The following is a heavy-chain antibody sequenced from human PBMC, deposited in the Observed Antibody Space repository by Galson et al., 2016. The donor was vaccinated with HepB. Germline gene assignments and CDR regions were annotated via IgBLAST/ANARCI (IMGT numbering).Heavy chain of an antibody. Sequence: TLSLTCAVSGGSLSRGCYSWSWIRQPPGKGLEWIGSIFHTGDTYYTPSLKSRVTISVDRSRNQVSMRLTSVIAADTAVYFCARAVVVIPTTITYFYGMDVWGQGTTVTVSS. J-gene: IGHJ6*02. CDR2: IFHTGDT. V-gene: IGHV4-30-2*01. CDR3: ARAVVVIPTTITYFYGMDV. D-gene: IGHD2-2*01. CDR1: GGSLSRGCYS.